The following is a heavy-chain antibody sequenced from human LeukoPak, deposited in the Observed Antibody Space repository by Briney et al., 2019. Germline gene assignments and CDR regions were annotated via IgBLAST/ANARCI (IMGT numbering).Heavy chain of an antibody. J-gene: IGHJ4*02. CDR3: ARNEWELNFDY. CDR1: GGSISSSSYY. D-gene: IGHD1-26*01. CDR2: IYYSGST. V-gene: IGHV4-39*01. Sequence: SETLSLTCTVSGGSISSSSYYWGWIRQPPGKGLEWIGSIYYSGSTYYNPSLKSRVTISVDTSKNQFPLKLSSVTAADTAVYYCARNEWELNFDYWGQGTLVTVSS.